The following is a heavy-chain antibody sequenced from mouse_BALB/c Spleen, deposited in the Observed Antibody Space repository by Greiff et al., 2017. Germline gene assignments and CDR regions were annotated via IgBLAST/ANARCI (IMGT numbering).Heavy chain of an antibody. CDR2: ILPGSGST. Sequence: QVQLKQSGAELMKPGASVKISCKATGYTFSSYWIEWVKQRPGHGLEWIGEILPGSGSTNYNEKFKGKATFTADTSSNTAYMQLSSLTSEDSAVYYCARGRDRYAMDYWGQGTSVTVSS. V-gene: IGHV1-9*01. D-gene: IGHD3-3*01. CDR3: ARGRDRYAMDY. J-gene: IGHJ4*01. CDR1: GYTFSSYW.